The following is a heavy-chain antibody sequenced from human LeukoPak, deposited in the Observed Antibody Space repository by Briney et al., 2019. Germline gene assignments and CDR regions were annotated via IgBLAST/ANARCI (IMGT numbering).Heavy chain of an antibody. V-gene: IGHV5-51*01. Sequence: GESLKISCKGSGYSFTSYWIAWVRQMPGKGLEWMGIIYPGDSDTRYSPSFQGQVTISADKSISTAYLQWSSLKASDTAMYYCARAYYDFWSGQREKYYFDYWGQGTLVTVSS. CDR1: GYSFTSYW. CDR3: ARAYYDFWSGQREKYYFDY. D-gene: IGHD3-3*01. J-gene: IGHJ4*02. CDR2: IYPGDSDT.